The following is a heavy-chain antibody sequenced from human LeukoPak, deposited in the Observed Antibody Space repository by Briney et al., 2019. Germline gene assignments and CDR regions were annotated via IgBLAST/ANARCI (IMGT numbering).Heavy chain of an antibody. CDR1: GGSISGYY. D-gene: IGHD3-22*01. V-gene: IGHV4-59*08. J-gene: IGHJ3*02. Sequence: SETLSLTCTVSGGSISGYYWSWIRRSPGKGLVWIGYIQYSGSTNYNPSLKSRVTISVDMSKNQFSLKLSSVTAADTALYYCARHFTYYYDSSGYPRDAFDIWGQGTMVTVSS. CDR2: IQYSGST. CDR3: ARHFTYYYDSSGYPRDAFDI.